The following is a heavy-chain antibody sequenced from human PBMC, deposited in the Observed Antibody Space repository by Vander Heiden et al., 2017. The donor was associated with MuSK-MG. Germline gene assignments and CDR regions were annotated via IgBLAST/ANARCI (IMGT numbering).Heavy chain of an antibody. CDR3: FAAWY. V-gene: IGHV3-21*06. CDR2: IRRSSSYI. Sequence: VQLVECGGLGGRRGGYMRLSFAASGFPFSSYSMNWVRQAPGKGLEWVSSIRRSSSYIYYADSVKGRFTFSTSNAKNTMYLRISSLEAEYTAVYYCFAAWYWVHVTLITVSS. CDR1: GFPFSSYS. J-gene: IGHJ4*01.